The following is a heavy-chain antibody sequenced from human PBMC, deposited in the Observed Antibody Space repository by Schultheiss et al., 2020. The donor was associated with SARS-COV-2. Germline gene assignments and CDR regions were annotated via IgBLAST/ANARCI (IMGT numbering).Heavy chain of an antibody. CDR2: IHYSGTT. Sequence: SETLSLTCTVSGGSIRSSTYYWGWIRQPPGKGLEWIGSIHYSGTTYYNPSLKSRVTISVDTSKNQFSRMLSSLTAADTAVYYCARLHYHYGMDVWGQGTTVTVSS. CDR1: GGSIRSSTYY. CDR3: ARLHYHYGMDV. V-gene: IGHV4-39*01. J-gene: IGHJ6*02.